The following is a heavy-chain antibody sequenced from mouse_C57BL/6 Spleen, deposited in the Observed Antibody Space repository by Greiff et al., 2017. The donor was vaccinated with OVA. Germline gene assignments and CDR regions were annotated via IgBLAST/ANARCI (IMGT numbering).Heavy chain of an antibody. CDR3: AIVGDYDDYYYAMDY. Sequence: QVQLQQPGAELVKPGASVKVSCKASGYTFTSYWMHWVKQRPGQGLEWIGRIHPSDSDTNYNQKFKGKATLTVDKSSSTAYMQLSSLTSEDSAVDYCAIVGDYDDYYYAMDYWGQGTSVTVSS. J-gene: IGHJ4*01. CDR2: IHPSDSDT. D-gene: IGHD2-4*01. CDR1: GYTFTSYW. V-gene: IGHV1-74*01.